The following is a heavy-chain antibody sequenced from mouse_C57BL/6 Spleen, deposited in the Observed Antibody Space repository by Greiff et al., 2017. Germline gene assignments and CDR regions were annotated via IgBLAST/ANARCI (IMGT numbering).Heavy chain of an antibody. J-gene: IGHJ1*03. D-gene: IGHD1-1*01. CDR1: GYTFTSYW. V-gene: IGHV1-53*01. Sequence: VQLQQPGTELVKPGASVKLSCKASGYTFTSYWMHWVKQRPGQGLEWIGNINPSNGGTNYNEKFKSKATLTVNESSSTAYMQLSSLTSKDSAVYDCARGVTTVVATNFDVWGTGTTVTVSS. CDR3: ARGVTTVVATNFDV. CDR2: INPSNGGT.